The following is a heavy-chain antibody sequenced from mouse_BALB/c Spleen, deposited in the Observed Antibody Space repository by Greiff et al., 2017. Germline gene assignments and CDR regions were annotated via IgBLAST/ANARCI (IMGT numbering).Heavy chain of an antibody. CDR3: ASIGITTVVATDYFDY. V-gene: IGHV3-2*02. CDR2: ISYSGST. CDR1: GYSITSDYA. D-gene: IGHD1-1*01. J-gene: IGHJ2*01. Sequence: EVQLQESGPGLVKPSQSLSLTCTVTGYSITSDYAWNWIRQFPGNKLEWMGYISYSGSTSYNPSLKSRISITRDTSKNQFFLQLNSVTTEDTATYYCASIGITTVVATDYFDYWGQGTTLTVSS.